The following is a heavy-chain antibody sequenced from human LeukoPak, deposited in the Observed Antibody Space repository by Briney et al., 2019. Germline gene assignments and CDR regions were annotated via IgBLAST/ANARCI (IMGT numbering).Heavy chain of an antibody. D-gene: IGHD3-3*01. CDR1: GYTFTSYG. V-gene: IGHV1-18*01. Sequence: GASVEVSCKASGYTFTSYGISWVRQAPGQGLEWMGWISAYNGNTNYAQKLQGRVTMTTDTSTSTAYMELRSLRSDDTAVYYCARDNRDYDFWSGYYPFDYWGQGTLVTVSS. J-gene: IGHJ4*02. CDR3: ARDNRDYDFWSGYYPFDY. CDR2: ISAYNGNT.